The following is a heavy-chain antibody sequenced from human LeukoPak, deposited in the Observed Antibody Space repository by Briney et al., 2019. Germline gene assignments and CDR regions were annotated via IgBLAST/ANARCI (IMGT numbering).Heavy chain of an antibody. V-gene: IGHV4-59*12. CDR2: IYYSGST. CDR3: ARELVVVAATPSDYYYYGMDV. Sequence: SETLSLTCTVSGGSISSYYWSWIRQPPGKGLEWIGYIYYSGSTYYNPSLKSRVTISVDTSKNQFSLKLSSVTAADTAVYYCARELVVVAATPSDYYYYGMDVWGQGTTVTVSS. CDR1: GGSISSYY. D-gene: IGHD2-15*01. J-gene: IGHJ6*02.